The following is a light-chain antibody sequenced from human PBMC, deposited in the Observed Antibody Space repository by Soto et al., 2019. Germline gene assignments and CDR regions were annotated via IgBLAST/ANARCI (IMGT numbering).Light chain of an antibody. CDR3: HQSKSFLFT. CDR1: QGISSW. J-gene: IGKJ3*01. CDR2: VAS. V-gene: IGKV1-12*01. Sequence: DIQMTQSPSSVSASVGDRVTITCRASQGISSWLAWYQQKPWKAPKLLIYVASSLQSGVPSRFSGSGSGTDFTLTISSMRPADSAAYYCHQSKSFLFTLGAGTKVDI.